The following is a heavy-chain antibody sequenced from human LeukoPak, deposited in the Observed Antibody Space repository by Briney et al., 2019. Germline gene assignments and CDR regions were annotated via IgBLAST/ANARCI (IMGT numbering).Heavy chain of an antibody. Sequence: GGSLRLSCAASGFTFSSYWMSWVRQAPGKGLEWVSDISGSGANTYYADSVKGRFTISRDNSKNTLYLQMNSLRAEDTAVYYCARDGVRGVYTFDYWGQGTLVTVSS. CDR1: GFTFSSYW. J-gene: IGHJ4*02. CDR3: ARDGVRGVYTFDY. D-gene: IGHD3-10*01. CDR2: ISGSGANT. V-gene: IGHV3-23*01.